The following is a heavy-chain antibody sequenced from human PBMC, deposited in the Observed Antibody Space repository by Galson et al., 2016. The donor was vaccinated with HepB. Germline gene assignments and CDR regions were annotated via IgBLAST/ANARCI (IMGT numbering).Heavy chain of an antibody. D-gene: IGHD3-3*01. J-gene: IGHJ6*02. CDR2: IKSKTDGGKT. CDR1: GFTFSNAW. Sequence: SLRLSCAASGFTFSNAWMTWVRQAPGKGLEWVGHIKSKTDGGKTEHAAPMKGIFTIYRDDSKNTLYLEMNSLKIADTAVYYCIATVSFWSGPYGIQVWGQGTTVTVSS. V-gene: IGHV3-15*01. CDR3: IATVSFWSGPYGIQV.